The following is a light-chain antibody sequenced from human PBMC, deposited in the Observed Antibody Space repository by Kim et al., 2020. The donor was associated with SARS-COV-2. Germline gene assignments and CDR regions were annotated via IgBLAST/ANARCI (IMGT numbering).Light chain of an antibody. V-gene: IGLV3-21*04. CDR2: STT. CDR3: HLGHSYSDRSV. CDR1: NIGFRS. J-gene: IGLJ1*01. Sequence: SSELTQPPSVSVAPGQTATITCRGDNIGFRSVFWYQQKPGQAPVMVISSTTDRPSQIPERFSGSNSGNTATLTISRVEAGDEADYYCHLGHSYSDRSVFGTGTKVTVL.